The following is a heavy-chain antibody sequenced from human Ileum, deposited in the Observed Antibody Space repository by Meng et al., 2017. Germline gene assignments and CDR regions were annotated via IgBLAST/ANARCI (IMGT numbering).Heavy chain of an antibody. CDR1: GGSISIGDYY. J-gene: IGHJ4*02. Sequence: QVQLQESGPGLLKSSQTLSLTCTVSGGSISIGDYYWSWVRQPPGKGLEWIGYIYYSGSTYYNPSLKSRAIMSVDTSKNHFSLKLSSVTAADTAVYYCARDRGGSYYFDDWGQGTLVTVSS. CDR3: ARDRGGSYYFDD. V-gene: IGHV4-30-4*01. CDR2: IYYSGST. D-gene: IGHD2-15*01.